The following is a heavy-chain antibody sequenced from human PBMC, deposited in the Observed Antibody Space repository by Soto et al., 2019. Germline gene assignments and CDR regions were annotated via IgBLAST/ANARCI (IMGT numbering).Heavy chain of an antibody. CDR3: ARSVRRNSGSYRDYYGMDV. CDR2: IYYSGST. V-gene: IGHV4-31*03. Sequence: SETLSLTCTVSGGSISSGGYYWSWIRQRPGKGLEWIGYIYYSGSTYYNPSLKSRVTISVDTSKNQFSLKLSSVTAADTAVYYCARSVRRNSGSYRDYYGMDVWGQGTTVTVSS. CDR1: GGSISSGGYY. D-gene: IGHD1-26*01. J-gene: IGHJ6*02.